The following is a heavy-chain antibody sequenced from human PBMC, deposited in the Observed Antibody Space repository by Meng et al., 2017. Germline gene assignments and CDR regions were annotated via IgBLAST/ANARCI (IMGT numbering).Heavy chain of an antibody. CDR1: VGSFMGSD. CDR3: ARGSAARPPYYFDY. CDR2: INHSGST. D-gene: IGHD6-6*01. V-gene: IGHV4-34*01. Sequence: VRLLQGGAGLMRPSGTLSLTGAVYVGSFMGSDWSWIRQPSGKGLEWIGEINHSGSTNYNPSLKSRVTISVDTSKNQFSLKLSSVTAADTAVYYCARGSAARPPYYFDYWGQGTLVTVSS. J-gene: IGHJ4*02.